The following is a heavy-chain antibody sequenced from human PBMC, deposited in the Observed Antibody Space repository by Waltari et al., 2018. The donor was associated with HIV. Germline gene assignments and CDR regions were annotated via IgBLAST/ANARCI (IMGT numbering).Heavy chain of an antibody. D-gene: IGHD2-21*02. CDR2: INPNSGGT. CDR3: ARFPGPYCGGDCYSDY. CDR1: GSTFTGYY. Sequence: QVQLVQSGAEVKKPGASVKVPCKASGSTFTGYYMPWVRQAPGQGLEWMGRINPNSGGTSYAQKFQGRVTMTRDTSISTTYMELSRLRSDDTAVYYCARFPGPYCGGDCYSDYWGQGTLVTVSS. J-gene: IGHJ4*02. V-gene: IGHV1-2*06.